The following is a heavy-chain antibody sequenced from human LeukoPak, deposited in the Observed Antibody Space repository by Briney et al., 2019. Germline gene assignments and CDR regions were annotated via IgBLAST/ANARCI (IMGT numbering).Heavy chain of an antibody. CDR2: IYGGGST. D-gene: IGHD6-13*01. J-gene: IGHJ6*02. CDR3: ARDSEQQQLDYYYYGMDV. Sequence: GGSLRLSCAASGFIVSSNYMSWVRQAPGKGLEWVSGIYGGGSTYYADSVKGRFTISRDNSKNTLYLQMNSLRAEDTAVYYCARDSEQQQLDYYYYGMDVWGQGTTVTVSS. V-gene: IGHV3-53*01. CDR1: GFIVSSNY.